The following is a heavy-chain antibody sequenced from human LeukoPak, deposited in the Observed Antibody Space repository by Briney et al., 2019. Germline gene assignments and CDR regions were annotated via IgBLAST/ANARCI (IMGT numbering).Heavy chain of an antibody. CDR3: AREKAMVRGVIPWALLYGMDV. V-gene: IGHV3-7*01. CDR2: IKQDGSER. J-gene: IGHJ6*04. D-gene: IGHD3-10*01. Sequence: PGGSLRLSCAASGFTFSSYWMSWVRQAPGKGLEWVADIKQDGSERYYVDSVKGRFTISRDNSKNTLYLQMNSLRAEDTAVYYCAREKAMVRGVIPWALLYGMDVWGKGTTVTVSS. CDR1: GFTFSSYW.